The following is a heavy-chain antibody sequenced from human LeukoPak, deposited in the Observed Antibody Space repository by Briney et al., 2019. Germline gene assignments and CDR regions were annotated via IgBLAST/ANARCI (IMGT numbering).Heavy chain of an antibody. CDR1: GGSISSYY. D-gene: IGHD3-3*01. CDR3: ARGREITYYDFWSGSQLDY. V-gene: IGHV4-59*08. Sequence: PSETLSLTCTVSGGSISSYYWSWIRQTLGKGLEWIGHIYYSGSTNYNPSLKSRVTISVDTSKNQFSLKLSSVTAADTAVYYCARGREITYYDFWSGSQLDYWGQGTLVTVSS. CDR2: IYYSGST. J-gene: IGHJ4*02.